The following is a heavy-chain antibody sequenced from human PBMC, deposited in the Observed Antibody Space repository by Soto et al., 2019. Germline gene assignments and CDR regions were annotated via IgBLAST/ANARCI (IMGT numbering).Heavy chain of an antibody. CDR3: ARLSLRNI. V-gene: IGHV4-39*01. J-gene: IGHJ3*02. Sequence: PSETLYLTCTVSGGSITSSSYYWGWIRQPPGKGLEWIGSIYYTGSTYYNPSLKSRVTISVDTSKNQFSLKLRSVTAADTAVYYCARLSLRNIWGQGTMVTDS. CDR2: IYYTGST. CDR1: GGSITSSSYY.